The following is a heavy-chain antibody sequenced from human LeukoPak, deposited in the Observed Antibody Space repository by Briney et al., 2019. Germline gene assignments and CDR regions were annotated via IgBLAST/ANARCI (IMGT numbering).Heavy chain of an antibody. CDR2: ISDSGGST. V-gene: IGHV3-21*01. Sequence: AGGSLRLSCAASGFTFSSYAMSWVRQAPGKGLEWVSYISDSGGSTYYADSVKGRFTISRDNAKNSLYLQMNSLRAEDTAVYYCARYDFWSGYYSVYGSYFDYWGQGTLVTVSS. CDR3: ARYDFWSGYYSVYGSYFDY. J-gene: IGHJ4*02. D-gene: IGHD3-3*01. CDR1: GFTFSSYA.